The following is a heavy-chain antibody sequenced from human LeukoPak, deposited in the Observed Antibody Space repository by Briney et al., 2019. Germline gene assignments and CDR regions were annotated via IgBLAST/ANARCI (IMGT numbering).Heavy chain of an antibody. D-gene: IGHD2-15*01. Sequence: GGSLRLSCAASEFTFSSYGMHWVRQAPGRGLEWVALISYDGSNKYYADSVKGRFTISRDNSKSTLYLHMNSRRTEDTAVYFCAKDWGGDLLPDYWGQGTLVTVSS. V-gene: IGHV3-30*18. CDR1: EFTFSSYG. CDR2: ISYDGSNK. J-gene: IGHJ4*02. CDR3: AKDWGGDLLPDY.